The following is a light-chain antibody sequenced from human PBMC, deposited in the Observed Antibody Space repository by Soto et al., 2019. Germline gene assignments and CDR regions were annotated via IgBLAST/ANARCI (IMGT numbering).Light chain of an antibody. CDR3: QQDGYSPRT. CDR2: DAS. Sequence: EIVPTQSPRKLYLSPAERATLSCRASQSLSSSQLAWYQQKPGQAPSLLIHDASSRATGISDSFTVSGSGTDFALTINTLEPEDFEVYYCQQDGYSPRTFVLGTKVDIK. J-gene: IGKJ1*01. CDR1: QSLSSSQ. V-gene: IGKV3-20*01.